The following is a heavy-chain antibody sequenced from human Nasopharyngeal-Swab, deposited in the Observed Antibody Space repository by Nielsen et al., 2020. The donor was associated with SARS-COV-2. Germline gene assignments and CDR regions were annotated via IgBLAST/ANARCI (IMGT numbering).Heavy chain of an antibody. J-gene: IGHJ4*02. CDR1: GFTFSSSG. CDR2: TSYDGSNE. CDR3: AKDVHGDYGGIDY. Sequence: GGSLRLSCAASGFTFSSSGMDWVRQAPGKGLEWVAVTSYDGSNEYYGDSMKGRFTISRDNSKNTLYLQMNSLRVDDTAVYYCAKDVHGDYGGIDYWGQGILVTVSS. D-gene: IGHD4-17*01. V-gene: IGHV3-30*18.